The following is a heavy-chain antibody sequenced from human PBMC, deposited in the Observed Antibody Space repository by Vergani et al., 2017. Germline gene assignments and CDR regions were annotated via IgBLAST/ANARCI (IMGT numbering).Heavy chain of an antibody. CDR3: ASMRVVAASPFDY. CDR2: INHSGST. D-gene: IGHD2-15*01. CDR1: GGSFSGYY. V-gene: IGHV4-34*01. J-gene: IGHJ4*02. Sequence: QVQLQQWGAGLLKPSETLSLTCAVYGGSFSGYYWSWIRQPPGKGLEWIGEINHSGSTNYNPSLKSRVTISVDTYKNQLSLKLSSVTAADTAVYYCASMRVVAASPFDYWGQGTLVTVSS.